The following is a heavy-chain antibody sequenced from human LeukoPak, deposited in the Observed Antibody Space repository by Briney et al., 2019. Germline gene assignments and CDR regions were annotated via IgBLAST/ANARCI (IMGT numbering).Heavy chain of an antibody. Sequence: SETLSLTCTVSGGPISTYYWSWIRQPPGKGLEWIGCICSSGSTNYNPSLKSRVTILLDTSKNQFSLNLNSVTAADTAVYYCARLDEMATLDYWGQGTLVTVSS. J-gene: IGHJ4*02. CDR2: ICSSGST. D-gene: IGHD5-24*01. V-gene: IGHV4-59*08. CDR3: ARLDEMATLDY. CDR1: GGPISTYY.